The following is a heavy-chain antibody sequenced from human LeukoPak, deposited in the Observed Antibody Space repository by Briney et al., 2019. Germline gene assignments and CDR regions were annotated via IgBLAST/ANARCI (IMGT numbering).Heavy chain of an antibody. CDR2: ISYDGNKK. J-gene: IGHJ2*01. CDR1: GFTFSSYD. Sequence: PGESLRLSCAASGFTFSSYDMHWVPQAPGKGREWVAVISYDGNKKYYADSVKGRYTISRDNSAKTLYLQMNSLRAEDTAVYYCARDAYNEEDWYFDLWGRGILVTVSS. D-gene: IGHD5-24*01. V-gene: IGHV3-30-3*01. CDR3: ARDAYNEEDWYFDL.